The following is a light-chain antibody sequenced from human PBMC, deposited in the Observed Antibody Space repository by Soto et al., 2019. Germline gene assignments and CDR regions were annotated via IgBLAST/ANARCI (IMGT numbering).Light chain of an antibody. CDR1: QSVGSY. CDR2: DAS. Sequence: EIVLTQSPATLSLSPGERATLSCRASQSVGSYLAWYQQKAGQAPRLLIYDASNRATGLPARFSGSGSGTDFTLTISRLEPEDFAVYYCQQRSNWPKTFGQGTKVEIK. CDR3: QQRSNWPKT. J-gene: IGKJ1*01. V-gene: IGKV3-11*01.